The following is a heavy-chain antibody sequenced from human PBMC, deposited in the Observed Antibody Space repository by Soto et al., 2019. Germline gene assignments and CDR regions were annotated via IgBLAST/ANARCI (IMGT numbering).Heavy chain of an antibody. CDR3: ARWGDSSGSGPDP. CDR1: GFTFSSYA. D-gene: IGHD3-22*01. J-gene: IGHJ5*02. CDR2: ISYDGSNK. V-gene: IGHV3-30-3*01. Sequence: GGSLRLSCAASGFTFSSYAMHWVRQAPGKGLEWVAVISYDGSNKYYADSVKGRFTISRDNSKNTLYLQMNSLRAEDTAVYYCARWGDSSGSGPDPWGQGTLVTVSS.